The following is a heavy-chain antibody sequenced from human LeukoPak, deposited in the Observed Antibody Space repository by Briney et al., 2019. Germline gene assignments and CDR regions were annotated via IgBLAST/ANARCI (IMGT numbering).Heavy chain of an antibody. J-gene: IGHJ3*02. CDR2: IYTSGST. CDR3: AVCSVTGRAFDI. V-gene: IGHV4-4*07. CDR1: GGSISSYY. Sequence: SETLSLTCTVSGGSISSYYWSWIRQPAGKGLEWLGRIYTSGSTNYNPSLKSRVTVSVDTSKNQFSLKLSSVTAADTAVYYCAVCSVTGRAFDIWGQGTMVTVSS. D-gene: IGHD3-10*02.